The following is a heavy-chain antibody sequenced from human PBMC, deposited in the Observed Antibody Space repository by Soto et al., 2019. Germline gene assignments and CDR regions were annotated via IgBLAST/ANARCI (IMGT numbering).Heavy chain of an antibody. Sequence: GGSLRLSCAASGFTFSSYSMNWVRQAPGKGLEWVSYISSSSSTIYYADSVKGRFTISRDNAKNSLYLQMNSLRAEDTAVYYCARDLRVAPALTDWFDPWGQGTLVTVSS. CDR2: ISSSSSTI. V-gene: IGHV3-48*01. CDR3: ARDLRVAPALTDWFDP. J-gene: IGHJ5*02. CDR1: GFTFSSYS. D-gene: IGHD2-2*01.